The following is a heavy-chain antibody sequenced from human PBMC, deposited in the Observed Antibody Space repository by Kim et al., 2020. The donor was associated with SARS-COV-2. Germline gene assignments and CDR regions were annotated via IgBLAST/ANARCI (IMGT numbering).Heavy chain of an antibody. CDR3: ARDIRIRSSWYILRFGDFDY. CDR1: GYTFTSYA. CDR2: INTNTGNP. J-gene: IGHJ4*02. D-gene: IGHD6-13*01. Sequence: ASVKVSCKASGYTFTSYAMNWVRQAPGQGLEWMGWINTNTGNPTYAQGFTGRFVFSLDTSVSTAYLQISSLKAEDTAVYYCARDIRIRSSWYILRFGDFDYWGQGTLVTVSS. V-gene: IGHV7-4-1*02.